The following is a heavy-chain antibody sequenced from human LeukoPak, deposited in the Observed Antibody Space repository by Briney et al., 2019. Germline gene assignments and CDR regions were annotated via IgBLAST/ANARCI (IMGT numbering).Heavy chain of an antibody. CDR3: ARIPDVSGWPFDY. Sequence: SETLSLIGSASDGSINSDFWPWSRHPPAQVPLLIGYIRYSGRTSYNPSLKSRVSISIDTSKNLFSLKLRSVTTADTAIYYCARIPDVSGWPFDYWGQGTLVTVSS. V-gene: IGHV4-59*01. CDR1: DGSINSDF. CDR2: IRYSGRT. D-gene: IGHD6-19*01. J-gene: IGHJ4*02.